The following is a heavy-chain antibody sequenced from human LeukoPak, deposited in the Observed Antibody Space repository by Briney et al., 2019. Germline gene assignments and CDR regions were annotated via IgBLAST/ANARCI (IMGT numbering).Heavy chain of an antibody. V-gene: IGHV3-23*01. J-gene: IGHJ4*02. D-gene: IGHD5-12*01. CDR2: ISVSGSRT. CDR3: VKDRDGYSGARGFDC. CDR1: GFTVSTYV. Sequence: GGSLRLSCAASGFTVSTYVMSWVRQAPGKGLEWVSGISVSGSRTYYADSVKGRFTISRDNSKNTLHLQMNSLGAADTAVYYCVKDRDGYSGARGFDCWGQGALVTVSS.